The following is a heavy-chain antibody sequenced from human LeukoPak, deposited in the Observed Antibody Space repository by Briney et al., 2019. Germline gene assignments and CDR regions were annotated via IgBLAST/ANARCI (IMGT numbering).Heavy chain of an antibody. CDR1: GGSISSYY. J-gene: IGHJ6*04. CDR3: ARDGQWPGMDV. Sequence: SETLSLTCTVSGGSISSYYWSWIRQPPGKGLEWIGYIYYSGSTNYNPSLKSRVTISVDTSKNQFSLKLSSVTAADTAVYYCARDGQWPGMDVWGKGTTVTVSS. CDR2: IYYSGST. V-gene: IGHV4-59*01. D-gene: IGHD6-19*01.